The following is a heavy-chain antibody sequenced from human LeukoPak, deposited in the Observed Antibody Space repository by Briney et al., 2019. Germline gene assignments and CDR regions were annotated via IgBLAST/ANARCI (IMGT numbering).Heavy chain of an antibody. CDR1: GGSFSGYY. CDR3: ARGVFGRFDP. Sequence: SETLSLTCVVYGGSFSGYYWNWIRQPPGKGLEWIGEINQSGSTNYNPSLKSRVTMSVDTSKNQFSLNLNSVIAADTAAYYCARGVFGRFDPWGQGTLVTVSS. J-gene: IGHJ5*02. V-gene: IGHV4-34*01. D-gene: IGHD3-10*01. CDR2: INQSGST.